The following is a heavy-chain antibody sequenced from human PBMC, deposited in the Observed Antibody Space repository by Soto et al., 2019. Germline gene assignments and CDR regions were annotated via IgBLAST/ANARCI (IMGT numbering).Heavy chain of an antibody. CDR3: ERVSPSICGGGNCYRLDSYFDS. CDR2: IIPLFGTP. V-gene: IGHV1-69*01. CDR1: GVTFSTSG. Sequence: QVQLVQSGAEVKKPGSSLKVSCKTSGVTFSTSGISWVRQGPGQGLEWMGGIIPLFGTPKYARKFQGRVSITADDSETTSYQQLSGLSSVDKAMYYCERVSPSICGGGNCYRLDSYFDSWGQGSQVVVSS. D-gene: IGHD3-16*01. J-gene: IGHJ4*03.